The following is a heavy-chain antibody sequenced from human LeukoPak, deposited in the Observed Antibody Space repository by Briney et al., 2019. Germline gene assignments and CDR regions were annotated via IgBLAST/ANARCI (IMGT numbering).Heavy chain of an antibody. CDR1: GYTFTDYL. CDR3: ARGLVGATNY. D-gene: IGHD1-26*01. Sequence: ASVKVSCKASGYTFTDYLIYWVRQAPGQGLAWMGWIDPNSGDTNYAQKFQGRVTMTRDTSISTAYMDLSRLRSDDTAVYYCARGLVGATNYWGQGTLVTVSS. V-gene: IGHV1-2*02. J-gene: IGHJ4*02. CDR2: IDPNSGDT.